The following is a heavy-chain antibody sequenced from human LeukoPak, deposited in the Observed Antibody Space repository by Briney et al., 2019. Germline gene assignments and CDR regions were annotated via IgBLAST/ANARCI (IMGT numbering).Heavy chain of an antibody. CDR1: GGSISSYY. CDR2: IYYSGST. V-gene: IGHV4-59*08. J-gene: IGHJ3*02. D-gene: IGHD3-22*01. CDR3: ARHGYYDSSGYRHDAFDI. Sequence: PSETLSLTCTVSGGSISSYYWSWIRQPPGKGLEWIGYIYYSGSTNYNPSLKSRVTISVDTSKNQFSLKLSSVTAADTAVYYRARHGYYDSSGYRHDAFDIWGQGTMVTVSS.